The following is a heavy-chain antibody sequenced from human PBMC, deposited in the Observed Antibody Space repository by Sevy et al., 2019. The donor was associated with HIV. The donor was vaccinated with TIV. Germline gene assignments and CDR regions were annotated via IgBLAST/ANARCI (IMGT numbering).Heavy chain of an antibody. V-gene: IGHV3-30-3*01. D-gene: IGHD4-17*01. J-gene: IGHJ6*02. CDR1: GFTFSSYA. Sequence: GGSLRLSCAASGFTFSSYAMHWVRQAPGKGLEWVAVISYDGSNKYYADSVKGRFTISRDNSKNTVYLQMNSLRAEDTAVYYCARDSQTTVTTGAGYYYGMDVWGQGTTVTVSS. CDR3: ARDSQTTVTTGAGYYYGMDV. CDR2: ISYDGSNK.